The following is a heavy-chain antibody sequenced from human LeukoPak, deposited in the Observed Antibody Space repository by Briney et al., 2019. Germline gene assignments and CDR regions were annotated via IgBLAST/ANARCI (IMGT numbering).Heavy chain of an antibody. V-gene: IGHV4-34*01. D-gene: IGHD6-19*01. CDR3: ARGGIGWDSSGWYLYYFDY. CDR2: INHSGST. J-gene: IGHJ4*02. CDR1: GGSFSGYY. Sequence: SETLSLTCAVYGGSFSGYYWSWIRQPPGKGLEWIGEINHSGSTNYNPSLKSRVTISVDTSKNQFSLKRSSVTAADTAVYYCARGGIGWDSSGWYLYYFDYWGQGTLVTVSS.